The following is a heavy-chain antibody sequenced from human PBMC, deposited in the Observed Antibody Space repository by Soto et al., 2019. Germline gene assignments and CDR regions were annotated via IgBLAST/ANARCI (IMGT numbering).Heavy chain of an antibody. V-gene: IGHV4-4*07. CDR1: SCSIRDLD. D-gene: IGHD3-10*01. Sequence: PTETLTTTYTVFSCSIRDLDWCCIGQPAWKGLEWIDRIHTRGSTNTNPSVKGRVSLSVHTSRNQLSLTLTSVTAADTAAYYCARPQYFGEDGAFNIWGQGTVVT. CDR3: ARPQYFGEDGAFNI. J-gene: IGHJ3*02. CDR2: IHTRGST.